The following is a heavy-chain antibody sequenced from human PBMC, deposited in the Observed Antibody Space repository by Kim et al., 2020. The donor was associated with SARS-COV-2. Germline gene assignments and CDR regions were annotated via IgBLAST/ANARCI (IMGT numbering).Heavy chain of an antibody. J-gene: IGHJ5*02. CDR1: GFTFSDYY. CDR2: ISSSGSTI. D-gene: IGHD2-15*01. V-gene: IGHV3-11*04. Sequence: GGSLRLSCAASGFTFSDYYMSWIRHAPGKGLEWVSYISSSGSTIYYADSVKGRFTISRDNSKNSLYLQMNSLRAEDTAVYYCARAPKDIVVVVAATLWFDPWGQGTLVTVSS. CDR3: ARAPKDIVVVVAATLWFDP.